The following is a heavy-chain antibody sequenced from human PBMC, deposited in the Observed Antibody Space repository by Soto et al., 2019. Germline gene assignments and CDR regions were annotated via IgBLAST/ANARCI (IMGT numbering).Heavy chain of an antibody. CDR3: ARRTHNLEWGPYYGEPQKNWFDP. Sequence: TLSLTCTVSGGSISSGGYYWSWIRQHPGKGLEWIGYIYYSGSTYYNPSLKSRVTISVDTSKNQFSLKLSSVTAADTAVYYCARRTHNLEWGPYYGEPQKNWFDPWGQGTLVTVSS. V-gene: IGHV4-31*03. D-gene: IGHD3-3*01. J-gene: IGHJ5*02. CDR1: GGSISSGGYY. CDR2: IYYSGST.